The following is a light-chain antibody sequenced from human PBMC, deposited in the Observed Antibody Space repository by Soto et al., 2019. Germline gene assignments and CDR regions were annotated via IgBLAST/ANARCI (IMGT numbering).Light chain of an antibody. CDR2: GAS. Sequence: EIVLTQSPGTLSLSPGERATLSCRASQSVSSSYLAWYQQKPGQAPRLLIYGASSRATGIPDRFSGSGSGTDFPLTISRLEPEDFAVYYCKQFGTSLLTFGGGTKVEIK. V-gene: IGKV3-20*01. CDR3: KQFGTSLLT. CDR1: QSVSSSY. J-gene: IGKJ4*01.